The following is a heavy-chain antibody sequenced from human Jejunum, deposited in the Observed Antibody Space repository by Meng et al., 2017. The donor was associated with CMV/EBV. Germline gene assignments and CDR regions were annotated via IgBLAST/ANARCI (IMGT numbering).Heavy chain of an antibody. CDR3: ARAIDYGDPNWFDT. CDR1: GFSFSDYA. J-gene: IGHJ5*02. Sequence: SGFSFSDYALHWVRQAPGKGLEWLSYISGSSTYIYHADSVKGRFTISRDNAKNSVYLQMNGLRAEDAAVYYCARAIDYGDPNWFDTWGQGTLVTVSS. CDR2: ISGSSTYI. V-gene: IGHV3-21*01. D-gene: IGHD4-17*01.